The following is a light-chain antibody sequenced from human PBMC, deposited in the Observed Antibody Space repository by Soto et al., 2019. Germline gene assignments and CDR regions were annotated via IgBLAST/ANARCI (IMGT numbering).Light chain of an antibody. V-gene: IGKV3-11*01. CDR3: QQRSNPIT. CDR2: DAS. Sequence: EIALTQSPATLSLSPGQRATLSCRASQSLSRSLAWYQQKPGQAPKLLIYDASNRATDIPARFSGSGSGTDFTLTISSLEPEDFAVYYCQQRSNPITFGQGTRLEI. CDR1: QSLSRS. J-gene: IGKJ5*01.